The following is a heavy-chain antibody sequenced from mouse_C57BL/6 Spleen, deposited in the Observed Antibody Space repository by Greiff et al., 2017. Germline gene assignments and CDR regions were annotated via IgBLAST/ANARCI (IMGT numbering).Heavy chain of an antibody. D-gene: IGHD3-2*02. CDR3: ARVQLRLLDAMDY. CDR1: GYSITSGYY. CDR2: ISYDGSN. Sequence: DVQLQESGPGLVKPSQSLSLTCSVTGYSITSGYYWNWIRQFPGNKLEWMGYISYDGSNNYNPSLKNRISITRDTSKNQFFLKLNSVTTEDTATYYCARVQLRLLDAMDYWGQGTSVTVSS. V-gene: IGHV3-6*01. J-gene: IGHJ4*01.